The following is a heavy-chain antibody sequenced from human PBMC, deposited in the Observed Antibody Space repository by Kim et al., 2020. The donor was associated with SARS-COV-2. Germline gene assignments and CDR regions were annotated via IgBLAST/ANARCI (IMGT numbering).Heavy chain of an antibody. J-gene: IGHJ5*02. CDR3: TTVIAIFGAGGDWFDP. Sequence: PVKGRFTISRDDSKNTLYLQMNSLKTEDTAVYYCTTVIAIFGAGGDWFDPWGQGTLVTVSS. V-gene: IGHV3-15*01. D-gene: IGHD3-3*01.